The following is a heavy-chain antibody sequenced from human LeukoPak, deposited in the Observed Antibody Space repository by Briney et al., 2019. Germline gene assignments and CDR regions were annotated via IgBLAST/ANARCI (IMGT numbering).Heavy chain of an antibody. J-gene: IGHJ4*02. CDR3: ARVILWSPYGVYYFDY. CDR2: INAGNGNT. V-gene: IGHV1-3*01. CDR1: GYTFTSYA. Sequence: GASVKVSCKASGYTFTSYAMHWVRQAPGQRLEWMGWINAGNGNTKYSQKFQGRVTITRDTSASTAYMELSSLRSEDTAVYYCARVILWSPYGVYYFDYWGQGTLVTVSS. D-gene: IGHD3-10*01.